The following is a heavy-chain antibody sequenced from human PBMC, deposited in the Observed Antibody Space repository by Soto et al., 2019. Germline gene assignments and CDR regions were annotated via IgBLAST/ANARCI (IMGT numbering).Heavy chain of an antibody. CDR3: ARHQWDSSGYGVGWFDP. Sequence: QLQLQESGPGLVKPSETLSLTCTVSGGSISSSSHFWAWIRQPPGKGLEWIASVYYSGNTYYSPSLKNRVTISVDTSKNQFSLNLSSVTAADTAVYYCARHQWDSSGYGVGWFDPWGQGTLVTVSS. CDR2: VYYSGNT. CDR1: GGSISSSSHF. D-gene: IGHD3-22*01. J-gene: IGHJ5*02. V-gene: IGHV4-39*01.